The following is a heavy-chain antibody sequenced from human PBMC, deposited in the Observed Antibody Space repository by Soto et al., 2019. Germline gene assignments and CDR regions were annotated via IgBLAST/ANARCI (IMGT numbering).Heavy chain of an antibody. V-gene: IGHV1-69*01. Sequence: QVQLVQSGAEVEKPGSSVKVSCKASGGTCSSYGISWVRQAPGQGLEWMGGIIPAFRKANYAQKFQGRVTITADESTSTAYMELSSLRSEDTAVYYCARDRGIAAAGSGGNWLDPCGQGTLVTVSS. J-gene: IGHJ5*02. CDR2: IIPAFRKA. CDR1: GGTCSSYG. CDR3: ARDRGIAAAGSGGNWLDP. D-gene: IGHD6-13*01.